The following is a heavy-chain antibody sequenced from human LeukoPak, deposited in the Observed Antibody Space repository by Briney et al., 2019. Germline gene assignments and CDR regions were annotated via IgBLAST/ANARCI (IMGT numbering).Heavy chain of an antibody. CDR1: GGSISSSDYY. J-gene: IGHJ3*02. CDR3: ARSNFTKRGLGAFDI. D-gene: IGHD3-10*01. CDR2: IYYSGST. Sequence: SQTLSLTCTVSGGSISSSDYYWSWIRQPPGKGLEWIGYIYYSGSTYYNPSLKSRVAISVDTSKNQFSLKLSSVTAADTAVYYCARSNFTKRGLGAFDIWGQGTMVTVSS. V-gene: IGHV4-30-4*01.